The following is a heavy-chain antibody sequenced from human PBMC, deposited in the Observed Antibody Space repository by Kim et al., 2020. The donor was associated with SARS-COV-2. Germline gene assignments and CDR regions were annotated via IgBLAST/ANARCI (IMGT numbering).Heavy chain of an antibody. D-gene: IGHD3-16*02. Sequence: SETLSLTCTVSGGSISSYYWSWIRQPPGKGLEWIGYIYYSGSTNYNPSLKSRVTISVDTSKNQFSLKLSSVTAADTAVYYCARGFYDYVWVSYRLGYFDLWGRGTLVTVSS. V-gene: IGHV4-59*13. J-gene: IGHJ2*01. CDR2: IYYSGST. CDR3: ARGFYDYVWVSYRLGYFDL. CDR1: GGSISSYY.